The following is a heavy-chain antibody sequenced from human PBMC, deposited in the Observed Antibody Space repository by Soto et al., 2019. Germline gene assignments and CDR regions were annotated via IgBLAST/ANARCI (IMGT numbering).Heavy chain of an antibody. J-gene: IGHJ6*02. CDR3: ARDLLVGDYEVVLSPTYYYGMDV. CDR1: GFTFSSYA. V-gene: IGHV3-30-3*01. Sequence: GGSLRLSCAASGFTFSSYAMHWVRQAPGKGLEWVAVISYDGSNKYYADSVKGRFTISRDNSKNTLYLQMNSLRAEDTAVYYCARDLLVGDYEVVLSPTYYYGMDVWGQGTTVTVSS. CDR2: ISYDGSNK. D-gene: IGHD4-17*01.